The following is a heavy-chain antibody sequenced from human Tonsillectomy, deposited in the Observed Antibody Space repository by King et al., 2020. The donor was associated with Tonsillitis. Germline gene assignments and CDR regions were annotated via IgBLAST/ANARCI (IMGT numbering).Heavy chain of an antibody. Sequence: QLQESGPGLVKPSETLSLTCTVSGGSINSSSYYWGWIRQPPGKGLEWVGSVYYSGSTSYNPSLKSRNTISVDTSKNQFSQKLRSVTAADTAEYYCARGGSLRHFDYWGQGTLVTVSS. D-gene: IGHD5/OR15-5a*01. CDR3: ARGGSLRHFDY. J-gene: IGHJ4*02. CDR1: GGSINSSSYY. V-gene: IGHV4-39*01. CDR2: VYYSGST.